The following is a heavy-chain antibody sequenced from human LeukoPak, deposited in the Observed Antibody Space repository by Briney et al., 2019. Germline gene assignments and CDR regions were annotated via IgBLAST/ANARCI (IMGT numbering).Heavy chain of an antibody. CDR2: INPSGGST. Sequence: ASVKVSCKASGYTFSSYYMHWVRQAPGQGLEWMGIINPSGGSTSYAQKFQGRVTMTRDMSTRTVYMELSSLRYEDTAVYYCARYIRSGWGGYFDYWGQGTLVTVSS. D-gene: IGHD6-19*01. CDR3: ARYIRSGWGGYFDY. V-gene: IGHV1-46*01. J-gene: IGHJ4*02. CDR1: GYTFSSYY.